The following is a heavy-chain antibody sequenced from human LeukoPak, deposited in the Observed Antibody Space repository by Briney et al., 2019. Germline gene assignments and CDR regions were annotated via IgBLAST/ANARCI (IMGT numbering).Heavy chain of an antibody. CDR1: GYTFTGYY. CDR3: ARGGIVKWELPDSPTFDY. CDR2: INPNSGGT. Sequence: ASVKVSCKASGYTFTGYYMHWVRQAPGQGLEWMGWINPNSGGTNYAQKFQGRVTMTRDTFISTAYMELSRLRSDDTAVYYCARGGIVKWELPDSPTFDYWGQGTLVTVSS. V-gene: IGHV1-2*02. D-gene: IGHD1-26*01. J-gene: IGHJ4*02.